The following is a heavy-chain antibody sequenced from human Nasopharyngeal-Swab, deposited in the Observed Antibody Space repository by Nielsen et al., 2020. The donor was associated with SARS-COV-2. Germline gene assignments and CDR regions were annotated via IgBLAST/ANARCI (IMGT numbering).Heavy chain of an antibody. Sequence: SETLSLTCTVSGGSISSSSYYWGWIRQPPGKGLEWIGSIYYSGSTYYTPSLKSRVTISVDTSKNQFSLKLSSVTAADTAVYYCARDESWAAGNYFDYWGQGTLVTVSS. CDR1: GGSISSSSYY. CDR3: ARDESWAAGNYFDY. D-gene: IGHD6-13*01. CDR2: IYYSGST. V-gene: IGHV4-39*07. J-gene: IGHJ4*02.